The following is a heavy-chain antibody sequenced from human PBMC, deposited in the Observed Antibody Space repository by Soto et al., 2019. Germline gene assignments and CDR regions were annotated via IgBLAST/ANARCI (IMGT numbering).Heavy chain of an antibody. J-gene: IGHJ5*02. CDR3: ARDQIWRDLVSWFDP. D-gene: IGHD3-16*01. CDR1: GYSFTSHY. Sequence: QVQLVQSGAEVKKPGASVKVSCKAIGYSFTSHYMHWVRQAPGQGLEWMGTIYPGGVNVAYAQKFPGRVTMTTATSTSTVHMELTSLTSEDTAVYYCARDQIWRDLVSWFDPWRQGTLVTVSS. CDR2: IYPGGVNV. V-gene: IGHV1-46*03.